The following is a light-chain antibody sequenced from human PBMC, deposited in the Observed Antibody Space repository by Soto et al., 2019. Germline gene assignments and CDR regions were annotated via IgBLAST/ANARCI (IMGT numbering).Light chain of an antibody. J-gene: IGLJ3*02. Sequence: QSALTQPASVSGSPGQSITISCTGTSSDVGGYNYVSWYQQHPGKAPKLMIYEVXNRXSXXXNXFXGSKSGNTASLTISGLQAEDEADYYCSSYTSSSTWVFGGGTKLTVL. V-gene: IGLV2-14*01. CDR3: SSYTSSSTWV. CDR2: EVX. CDR1: SSDVGGYNY.